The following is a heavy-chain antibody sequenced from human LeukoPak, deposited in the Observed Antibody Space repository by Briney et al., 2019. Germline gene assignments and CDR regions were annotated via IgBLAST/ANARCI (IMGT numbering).Heavy chain of an antibody. V-gene: IGHV3-11*01. J-gene: IGHJ6*03. Sequence: PGGSLRLSCAASGFTFSDYYMSWIRQAPGKGLEWVSYISSSGSTIYYADSVMGRFTISRDNAKNSLYLQMNSLRAEDTAVYYCARLGYSSSWYYNYYYYYYMDVWGKGTTVTISS. D-gene: IGHD6-13*01. CDR1: GFTFSDYY. CDR2: ISSSGSTI. CDR3: ARLGYSSSWYYNYYYYYYMDV.